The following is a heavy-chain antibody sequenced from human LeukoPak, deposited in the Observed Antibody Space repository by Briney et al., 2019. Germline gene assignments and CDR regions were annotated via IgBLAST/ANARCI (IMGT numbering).Heavy chain of an antibody. V-gene: IGHV4-31*03. CDR2: IYYSGST. CDR3: ARDALRLGGWFDP. D-gene: IGHD3-16*01. Sequence: SQTLSLTCTVSGGSISSGGYYWSWMRQPPGKGLVWIGYIYYSGSTYYNPSLKSRVTISVDTSKNQFSLKLSSVTAADTAVYYCARDALRLGGWFDPWGQGTLVTVSS. CDR1: GGSISSGGYY. J-gene: IGHJ5*02.